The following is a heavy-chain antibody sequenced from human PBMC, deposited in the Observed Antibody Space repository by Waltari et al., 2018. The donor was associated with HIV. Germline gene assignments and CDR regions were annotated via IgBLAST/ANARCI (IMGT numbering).Heavy chain of an antibody. CDR3: ARAYYDFWSGTGSSGNWFDP. V-gene: IGHV4-61*02. CDR2: IYTSGST. D-gene: IGHD3-3*01. Sequence: QVQLQESGPGLVKPSQTLSLTCTVSGGSISSGSYYWSWIRQPAGKGLELMGRIYTSGSTNYNPSLESRVTISVDTSRNQFSLKLRSVTAADTAVYYCARAYYDFWSGTGSSGNWFDPWGQGTLVTVSS. J-gene: IGHJ5*02. CDR1: GGSISSGSYY.